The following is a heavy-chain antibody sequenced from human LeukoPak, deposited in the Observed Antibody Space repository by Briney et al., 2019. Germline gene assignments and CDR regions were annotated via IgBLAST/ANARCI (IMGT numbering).Heavy chain of an antibody. D-gene: IGHD1-26*01. CDR1: GYTFTSYY. CDR2: INPSGGST. J-gene: IGHJ4*02. Sequence: ASGKVSCKASGYTFTSYYMHWVRQAPGQGLEWMGIINPSGGSTSYAQKFQGRVTMTRDMSTSTVYMELSSLSSEDTAVYYCARGSYSGSYDYWGQGTLVTVSS. CDR3: ARGSYSGSYDY. V-gene: IGHV1-46*01.